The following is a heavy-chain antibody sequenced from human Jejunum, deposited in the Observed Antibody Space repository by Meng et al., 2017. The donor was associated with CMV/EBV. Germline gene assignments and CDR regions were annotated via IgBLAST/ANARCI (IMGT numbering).Heavy chain of an antibody. V-gene: IGHV3-7*01. J-gene: IGHJ4*02. D-gene: IGHD6-13*01. CDR1: GFTVRGRW. CDR2: IRKDGSEK. Sequence: SGFTVRGRWRSWVRQAQGKGRGWEANIRKDGSEKDYVDSVKGRFTSSRDNAKNSLYLQMNSLRAEDTAVDYCARGSAAAGPEYFDYWGQGTLVTVSS. CDR3: ARGSAAAGPEYFDY.